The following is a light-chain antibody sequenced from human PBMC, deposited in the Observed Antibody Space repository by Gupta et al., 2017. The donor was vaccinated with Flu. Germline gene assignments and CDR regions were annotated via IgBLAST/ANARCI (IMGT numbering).Light chain of an antibody. Sequence: QSILTPPPAVSGAPGQTVTVPFIGSSPNIGAGFDVHWYRQVPRTAPQHLIYGNNVRPSGVTARASGSTSATSASLAITGLQLEAEAESYCQYYETTPNGGFWIFGGGTKVTVL. J-gene: IGLJ2*01. CDR1: SPNIGAGFD. CDR3: QYYETTPNGGFWI. V-gene: IGLV1-40*01. CDR2: GNN.